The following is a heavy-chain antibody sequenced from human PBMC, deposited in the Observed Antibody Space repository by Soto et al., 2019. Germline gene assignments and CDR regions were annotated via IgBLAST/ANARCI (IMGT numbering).Heavy chain of an antibody. Sequence: GGSLRLSCAASGFIFNTYDMNWARQAPGKGLEWVSYIGSSSSSMYYADSVKGRFTISRDNAKNSLYLQMNSLRDEDTAVYYCARGGRLGNYDFWSGANYYYYGMDVWGQGTTVTVSS. CDR2: IGSSSSSM. V-gene: IGHV3-48*02. D-gene: IGHD3-3*01. J-gene: IGHJ6*02. CDR1: GFIFNTYD. CDR3: ARGGRLGNYDFWSGANYYYYGMDV.